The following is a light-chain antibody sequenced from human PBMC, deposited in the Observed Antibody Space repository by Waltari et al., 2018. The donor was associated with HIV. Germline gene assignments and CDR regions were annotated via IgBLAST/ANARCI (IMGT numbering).Light chain of an antibody. Sequence: SYELTQPPSVSLSQGQPASITCSGDKLGDSYVFWYQQKTGQSPVVVIYQNSRRPSGIAERFSGSNSGNSATLTISVTQAMDEADYYCQAWDSTTAVFGTGTKVTVL. V-gene: IGLV3-1*01. CDR2: QNS. CDR3: QAWDSTTAV. CDR1: KLGDSY. J-gene: IGLJ1*01.